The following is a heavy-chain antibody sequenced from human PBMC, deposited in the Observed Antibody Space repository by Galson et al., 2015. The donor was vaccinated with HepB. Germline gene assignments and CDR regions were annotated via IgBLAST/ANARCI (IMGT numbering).Heavy chain of an antibody. V-gene: IGHV1-46*01. CDR3: ARNVLRYFDWSLGDYGMDV. D-gene: IGHD3-9*01. J-gene: IGHJ6*02. CDR1: GYTFTSYY. Sequence: SVKVSCKASGYTFTSYYMHWVRQAPGQGLEWMGIINPSGGSTSYAQKFQGRVTMTRDTSTSTVYMELSSLRSEDTAVYYCARNVLRYFDWSLGDYGMDVWGQGTTVTVSS. CDR2: INPSGGST.